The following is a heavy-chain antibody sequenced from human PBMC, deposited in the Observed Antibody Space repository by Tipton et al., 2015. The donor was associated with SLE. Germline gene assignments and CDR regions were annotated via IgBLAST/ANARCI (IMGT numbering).Heavy chain of an antibody. Sequence: SLRLSCAASGFTFSSFTMHWVRQAPGKGLEWVALISYDGSDKFYADSVKGRFSISRDDSKNTLSLQMNSLRPEDTAVYYCARGTGSRHYYSMDVWGSGTTVTVSS. CDR2: ISYDGSDK. CDR1: GFTFSSFT. J-gene: IGHJ6*03. D-gene: IGHD3-10*01. V-gene: IGHV3-30*04. CDR3: ARGTGSRHYYSMDV.